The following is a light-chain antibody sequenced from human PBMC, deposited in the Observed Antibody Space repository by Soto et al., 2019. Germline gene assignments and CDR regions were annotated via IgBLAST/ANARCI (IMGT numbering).Light chain of an antibody. CDR1: QSVSSRY. V-gene: IGKV3-20*01. J-gene: IGKJ1*01. Sequence: EIVLTQSPVTLSLSPGERATLSCRASQSVSSRYFAWYQQKPGQAPRLLIYAASSRATGIPDGFSGSGSGTDFSLTISRLEPEDFAVYYCQQYASSRTFGPGTKVE. CDR2: AAS. CDR3: QQYASSRT.